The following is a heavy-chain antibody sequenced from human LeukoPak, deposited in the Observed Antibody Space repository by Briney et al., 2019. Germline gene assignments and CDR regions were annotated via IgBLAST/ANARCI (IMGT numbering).Heavy chain of an antibody. J-gene: IGHJ5*02. CDR3: ARSGVVVAALERGVANWFDP. D-gene: IGHD2-15*01. CDR2: ISSSSSYI. CDR1: GFTFSSYS. V-gene: IGHV3-21*01. Sequence: GGSLRLSCAASGFTFSSYSMNWVRQAPGKGMEWVSSISSSSSYIYYADSVKGRFTISRDNAKNSLFLQMNSLRAEDTAVYCCARSGVVVAALERGVANWFDPWGQGTLVTVSS.